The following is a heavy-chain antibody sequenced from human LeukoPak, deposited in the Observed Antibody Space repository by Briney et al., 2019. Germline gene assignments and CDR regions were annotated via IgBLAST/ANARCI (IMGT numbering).Heavy chain of an antibody. CDR3: ARGRITIFGVVKAPDY. V-gene: IGHV4-30-2*01. J-gene: IGHJ4*02. CDR2: IYHSGST. D-gene: IGHD3-3*01. CDR1: GGSISSGGYY. Sequence: SETLSLTCTVSGGSISSGGYYWSWIRQPPGKGLEWIGYIYHSGSTYYNPSLKSRVTISVDRSKNQFSLKLSFVTAADTAVYYCARGRITIFGVVKAPDYWGQGTLVTVSS.